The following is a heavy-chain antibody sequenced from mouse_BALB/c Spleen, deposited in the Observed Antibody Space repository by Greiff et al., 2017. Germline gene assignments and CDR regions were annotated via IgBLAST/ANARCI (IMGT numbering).Heavy chain of an antibody. J-gene: IGHJ3*01. D-gene: IGHD1-1*01. CDR3: ARHYYGGGCAY. V-gene: IGHV5-12-2*01. Sequence: EVQRVESGGGLVQPGGSLKLSCAASGFTFSSYTMSWVRQTPEKRLEWVAYISNGGGSTYYPDTVKGRFTISRDNAKNTLYLQMSSLKSEDTAMYYCARHYYGGGCAYWGQGTLVTVSA. CDR2: ISNGGGST. CDR1: GFTFSSYT.